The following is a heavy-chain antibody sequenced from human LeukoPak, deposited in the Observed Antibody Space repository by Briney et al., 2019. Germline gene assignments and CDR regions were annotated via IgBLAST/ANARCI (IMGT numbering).Heavy chain of an antibody. D-gene: IGHD3-10*01. CDR3: AREGVGGSGVDY. CDR1: GFTFSSYE. Sequence: GRSLRLSCAASGFTFSSYEMNWVRRAPRKGLEWVSYISSSGSTIYYADSVKGRFTISRDNAKNSLYLQMNSLRAEDTAVYYCAREGVGGSGVDYWGQGTLVTVSS. V-gene: IGHV3-48*03. CDR2: ISSSGSTI. J-gene: IGHJ4*02.